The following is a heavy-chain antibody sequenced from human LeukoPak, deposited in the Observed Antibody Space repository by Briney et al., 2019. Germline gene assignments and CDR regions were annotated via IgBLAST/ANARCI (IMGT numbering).Heavy chain of an antibody. CDR2: ISYSGST. D-gene: IGHD2-21*02. V-gene: IGHV4-39*02. J-gene: IGHJ4*02. CDR1: GGSISSSSYL. CDR3: ARDLRVVVTAIFDF. Sequence: SETLSLTCTVSGGSISSSSYLWGWLRRPPGKGLEWIGSISYSGSTYYNPSLKSRVTISVDTSKNQFSLRLSSVTAADTAVYYCARDLRVVVTAIFDFWGQGTLVTVSS.